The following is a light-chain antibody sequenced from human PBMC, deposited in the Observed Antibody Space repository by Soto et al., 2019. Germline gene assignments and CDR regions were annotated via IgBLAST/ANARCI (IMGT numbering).Light chain of an antibody. Sequence: QSVLTQPPSVSGSPGQSVAISCTGTSSDVGSYNRVSWYQQPPGTAPKLMIYDVSNRPSGVPDRFSGSKSGNTASLTISGLQAEDEADYYWSSYTSSSTYVFGTGTKLTVL. CDR1: SSDVGSYNR. V-gene: IGLV2-18*02. CDR3: SSYTSSSTYV. CDR2: DVS. J-gene: IGLJ1*01.